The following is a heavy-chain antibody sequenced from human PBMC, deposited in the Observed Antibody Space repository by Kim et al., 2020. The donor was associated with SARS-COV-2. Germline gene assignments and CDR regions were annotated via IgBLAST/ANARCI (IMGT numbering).Heavy chain of an antibody. J-gene: IGHJ4*02. CDR3: ARGGGGYIELYYFDY. V-gene: IGHV3-21*01. Sequence: GGSLRLSCAASGFTFSNYSMNWVRQAPGKGLDWVSSIGSSGSYIDYADSVKGRFTISRDNAKNSLYLQMNSLRAEDTAVYYCARGGGGYIELYYFDYWGQGTLGTVSS. CDR1: GFTFSNYS. D-gene: IGHD6-25*01. CDR2: IGSSGSYI.